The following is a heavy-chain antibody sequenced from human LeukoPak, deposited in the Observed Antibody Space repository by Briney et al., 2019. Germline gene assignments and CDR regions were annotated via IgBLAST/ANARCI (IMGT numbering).Heavy chain of an antibody. Sequence: GESLRLSCAASGFTFSSYAMHWVRQAPGKGLEWVAVISYDGSNKYYADSVKGRFTISRDNSKNTLYLQMNSLRAEDTAVYYCARCPLYGDLPLYYFDYWGQGTLVTVSS. D-gene: IGHD4-17*01. J-gene: IGHJ4*02. CDR3: ARCPLYGDLPLYYFDY. CDR2: ISYDGSNK. CDR1: GFTFSSYA. V-gene: IGHV3-30-3*01.